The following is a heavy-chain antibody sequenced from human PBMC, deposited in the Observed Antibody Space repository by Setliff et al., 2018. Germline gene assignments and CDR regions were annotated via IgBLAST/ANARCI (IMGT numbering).Heavy chain of an antibody. CDR1: GFTFRKYW. J-gene: IGHJ6*03. D-gene: IGHD7-27*01. V-gene: IGHV3-74*01. CDR2: ISPDGTIT. Sequence: PGGSLRLSCGASGFTFRKYWMYWVRQVPGKGLVWVSRISPDGTITNYADSVKGRFTISRDNAKNTLYLQMNRLRGEDTAVYFCASIDWGENFYNTDVWGKGTTVTVSS. CDR3: ASIDWGENFYNTDV.